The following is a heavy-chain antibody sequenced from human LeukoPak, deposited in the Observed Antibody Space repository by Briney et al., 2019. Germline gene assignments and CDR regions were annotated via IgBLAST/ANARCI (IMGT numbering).Heavy chain of an antibody. J-gene: IGHJ6*03. Sequence: ASVKVSCKASGYTFTSYDINWVRQATGQGLEWMGWMNPNSGNTGYAQKFQGRVTMTRNPSISTAYMELSSLRSEDTAVYYCARDRHIAAAVYYYYMDVWGKGTPVTVSS. CDR2: MNPNSGNT. CDR1: GYTFTSYD. D-gene: IGHD6-13*01. CDR3: ARDRHIAAAVYYYYMDV. V-gene: IGHV1-8*01.